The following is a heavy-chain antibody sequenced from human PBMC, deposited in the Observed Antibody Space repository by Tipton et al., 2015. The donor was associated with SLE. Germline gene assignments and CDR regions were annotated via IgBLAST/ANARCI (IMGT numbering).Heavy chain of an antibody. D-gene: IGHD6-13*01. CDR2: ISYDGSNK. V-gene: IGHV3-30-3*01. Sequence: SLRLSCAASGFTFSSYAMHWVRQAPGKGLEWVAVISYDGSNKYYADSVKGRFTISRDNSKNTLYYCARDLGQQLVFGAFDIWGQGTMVTVSS. CDR1: GFTFSSYA. CDR3: I. J-gene: IGHJ3*02.